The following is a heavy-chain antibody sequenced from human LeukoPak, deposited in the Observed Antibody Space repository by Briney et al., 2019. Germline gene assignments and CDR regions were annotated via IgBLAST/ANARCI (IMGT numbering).Heavy chain of an antibody. CDR2: ISSSGGST. J-gene: IGHJ6*02. D-gene: IGHD5-18*01. V-gene: IGHV3-23*01. CDR1: GFTFSSYA. CDR3: AKFQLQLWFQPIHYYYGMDV. Sequence: GGSLRLSCAASGFTFSSYAMSWVRQAPGKGLEWVSAISSSGGSTYYADSVKGRFTISRDNSKNTLYLQMNSLRAEDTAVYYCAKFQLQLWFQPIHYYYGMDVWGQGTTVTVSS.